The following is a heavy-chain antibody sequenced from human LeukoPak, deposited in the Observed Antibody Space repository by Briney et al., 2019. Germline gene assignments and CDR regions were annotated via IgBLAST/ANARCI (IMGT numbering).Heavy chain of an antibody. CDR1: GGSISGSSYY. J-gene: IGHJ5*02. CDR2: IYYSGST. CDR3: ARLGNYDFWSGPTNWFDP. D-gene: IGHD3-3*01. Sequence: EASETLSLTCTVSGGSISGSSYYWGWIRQPPGKGLEWIGSIYYSGSTYYNPSLKSRVTISVDTSKNQFSLKLSSVTAADTAVYYCARLGNYDFWSGPTNWFDPWGQGTLVTVSS. V-gene: IGHV4-39*01.